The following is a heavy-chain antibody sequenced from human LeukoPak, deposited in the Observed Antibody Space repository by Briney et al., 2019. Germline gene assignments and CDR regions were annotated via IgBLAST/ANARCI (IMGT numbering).Heavy chain of an antibody. V-gene: IGHV3-23*01. J-gene: IGHJ4*02. D-gene: IGHD1-1*01. CDR1: RPTFTTYF. CDR2: ISGSGGST. CDR3: AKGNWRYFDY. Sequence: ARSLRLSCAAARPTFTTYFMSWVSQLQRDGMGWDSAISGSGGSTYYADSVKGRFTISRDNSKNTLYLQMNSLGADDTAVYYCAKGNWRYFDYWGQGTLVTVSS.